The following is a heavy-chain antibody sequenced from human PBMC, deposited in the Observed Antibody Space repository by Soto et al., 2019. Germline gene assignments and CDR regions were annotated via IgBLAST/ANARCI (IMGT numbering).Heavy chain of an antibody. J-gene: IGHJ4*02. V-gene: IGHV4-30-4*01. CDR1: GVPISTDDYY. Sequence: SETLSLTCTVSGVPISTDDYYWTWIRQPPGPGLEWIGYIYYSGSTYYNWSLKRRVTISIDTSKNQFSLNVSSVTAADTAVYYWASGTGVDGSHYLDNWGQGTRVTVSS. D-gene: IGHD1-1*01. CDR3: ASGTGVDGSHYLDN. CDR2: IYYSGST.